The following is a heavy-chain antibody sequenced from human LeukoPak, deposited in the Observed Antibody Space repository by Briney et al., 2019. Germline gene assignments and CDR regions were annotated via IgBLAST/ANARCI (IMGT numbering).Heavy chain of an antibody. J-gene: IGHJ5*02. Sequence: SETLSLTCTVSGGSISSGGYYWSWIRQHPGKGLEWIGYIYYSGSTYYNPSLKSRVTISVDTSKNRFSLKLSSVTAADTAVYYCARAVSVGDLESWFDPWGQGTLVTVSS. CDR3: ARAVSVGDLESWFDP. D-gene: IGHD2-15*01. CDR2: IYYSGST. V-gene: IGHV4-31*03. CDR1: GGSISSGGYY.